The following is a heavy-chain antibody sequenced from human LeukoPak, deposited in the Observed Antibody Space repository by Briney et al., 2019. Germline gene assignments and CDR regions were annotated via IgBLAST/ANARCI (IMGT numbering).Heavy chain of an antibody. V-gene: IGHV1-69*13. D-gene: IGHD3-3*01. CDR2: IIPIFGTA. Sequence: ASVKVSCKASGGTFSSYAISWVRQAPGQGLEWMGGIIPIFGTANYAQKFQGRVTITADESTSTVYMELSSLRSEDTAVYYCARDSTTYYDFWSGYHPKPFDYWGQGTLVTVSS. J-gene: IGHJ4*02. CDR1: GGTFSSYA. CDR3: ARDSTTYYDFWSGYHPKPFDY.